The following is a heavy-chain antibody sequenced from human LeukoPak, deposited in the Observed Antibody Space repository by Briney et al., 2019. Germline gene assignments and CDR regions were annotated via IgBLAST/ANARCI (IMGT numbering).Heavy chain of an antibody. Sequence: GGSLRLSCAASGFTFSSYGMSWVRQAPGKGLEWVSAISGSGGSTYYADSVKGRFTISRDNSKNTLYLQMNSLRAEDTAVYYCAKDRGIVVVPAASFDYWGQGALVTVSS. J-gene: IGHJ4*02. D-gene: IGHD2-2*01. CDR3: AKDRGIVVVPAASFDY. CDR1: GFTFSSYG. V-gene: IGHV3-23*01. CDR2: ISGSGGST.